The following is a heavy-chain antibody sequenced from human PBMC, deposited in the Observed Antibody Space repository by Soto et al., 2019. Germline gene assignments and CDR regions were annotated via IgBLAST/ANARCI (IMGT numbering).Heavy chain of an antibody. CDR3: ARDGVIAAAAPGGYFDY. J-gene: IGHJ4*02. CDR2: ISSSGSTI. Sequence: EVQLVESGGGLVQPGGSLRLSCAASGFTFSSYEMNWVRQAPGKGLEWVSYISSSGSTIYYADSVKGRFTISRDNAKNSLYLQMNSLRAEDTAVYYCARDGVIAAAAPGGYFDYWGQGTLVTVSS. D-gene: IGHD6-13*01. V-gene: IGHV3-48*03. CDR1: GFTFSSYE.